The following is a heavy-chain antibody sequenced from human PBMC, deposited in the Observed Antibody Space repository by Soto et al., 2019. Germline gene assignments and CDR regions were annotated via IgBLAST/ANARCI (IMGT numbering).Heavy chain of an antibody. J-gene: IGHJ3*02. CDR2: IDPSDSYT. Sequence: PGESLKISCKGSGYSFTSYWISWVRQMPGKGLEWMGRIDPSDSYTNYSPSFQGHVTISADKSISTAYLQWSSLKASDTAMHYCARQSSPGVDCGSTSCHAHDAFDIWGQGTMVTVSS. CDR3: ARQSSPGVDCGSTSCHAHDAFDI. CDR1: GYSFTSYW. D-gene: IGHD2-2*01. V-gene: IGHV5-10-1*01.